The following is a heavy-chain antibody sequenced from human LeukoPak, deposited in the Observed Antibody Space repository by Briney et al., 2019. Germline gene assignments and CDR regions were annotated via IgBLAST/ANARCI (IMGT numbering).Heavy chain of an antibody. CDR1: GYTFTNYI. CDR3: ARDGYFDY. CDR2: INTDNGDT. Sequence: AASVKVSCKASGYTFTNYIISWVRHAPGQGLEWMGWINTDNGDTKYAQKLQGRVSMTTDTSTSTAYMELRSLRSDDTAFYYCARDGYFDYWGHGTLVTVSS. V-gene: IGHV1-18*04. J-gene: IGHJ4*01.